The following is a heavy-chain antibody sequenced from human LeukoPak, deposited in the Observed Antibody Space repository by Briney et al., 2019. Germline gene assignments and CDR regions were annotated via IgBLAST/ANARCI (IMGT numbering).Heavy chain of an antibody. D-gene: IGHD3-10*01. V-gene: IGHV1-2*02. Sequence: GASVKVSCKASGYTFTGYYMHWVRQAPGQGLEWMGWINPNSGGTNYAQKFQGRVTMTRDTSISKAYMALTRLRSDDTAVYFCARDPRQSQYYGSGSYRDFYYYMDVWGKGTTVTVSS. CDR2: INPNSGGT. J-gene: IGHJ6*03. CDR3: ARDPRQSQYYGSGSYRDFYYYMDV. CDR1: GYTFTGYY.